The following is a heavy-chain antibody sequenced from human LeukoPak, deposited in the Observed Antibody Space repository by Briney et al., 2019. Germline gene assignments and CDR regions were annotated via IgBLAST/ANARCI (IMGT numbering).Heavy chain of an antibody. CDR1: GFTFSDYY. D-gene: IGHD6-13*01. J-gene: IGHJ5*02. Sequence: SLTLTCAVSGFTFSDYYMSWIRQAPGKGLEWVSYISSSGSTIYYADSVKGRFTISRDNSKNTLYLQMNGLRAEDTAVYYCARVHSSSWYNWFDPWGQGTLVTVSS. V-gene: IGHV3-11*01. CDR2: ISSSGSTI. CDR3: ARVHSSSWYNWFDP.